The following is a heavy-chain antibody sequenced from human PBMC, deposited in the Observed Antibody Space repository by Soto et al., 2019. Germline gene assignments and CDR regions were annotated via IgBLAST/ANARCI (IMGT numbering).Heavy chain of an antibody. Sequence: VGSLRLSCAASGFTFTAYTINWVRQAPGKGLEWVASITRDSNHIYFADSVKGRFTLSRDNAKNSVYLQMNSLRAEDTAIYFCARPFIVGSTTLGYWGQGTLVTVSS. V-gene: IGHV3-21*01. CDR1: GFTFTAYT. CDR3: ARPFIVGSTTLGY. CDR2: ITRDSNHI. D-gene: IGHD1-26*01. J-gene: IGHJ4*02.